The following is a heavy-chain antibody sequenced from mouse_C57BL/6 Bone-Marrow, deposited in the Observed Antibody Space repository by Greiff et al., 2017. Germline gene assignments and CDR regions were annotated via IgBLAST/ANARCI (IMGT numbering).Heavy chain of an antibody. CDR2: ISDGGSYT. CDR3: ARALYYYGFAY. CDR1: GFTFSSYA. Sequence: EVMLVESGGGLVKPGGSLKLSCAASGFTFSSYAMSWVRQTPEKRLEWVATISDGGSYTYYPDNVKGRFTISRDNAKNNLYLQMSHLKSEDTAMYYCARALYYYGFAYWGQGTLVTVSA. V-gene: IGHV5-4*03. D-gene: IGHD1-1*01. J-gene: IGHJ3*01.